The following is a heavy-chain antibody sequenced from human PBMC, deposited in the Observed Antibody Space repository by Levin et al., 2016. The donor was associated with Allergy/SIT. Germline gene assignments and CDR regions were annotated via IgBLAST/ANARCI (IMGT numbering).Heavy chain of an antibody. Sequence: ASVKVSCKASGYTFSRYDINWVRQATGQGLEWMGWMNPNSGDTGYAQKFQGRLTMTRDTSISTAYMELSSLRSEDTAVYYCASGYCSSTSCGGAFDIWGQGTMVTVSS. CDR1: GYTFSRYD. CDR2: MNPNSGDT. V-gene: IGHV1-8*01. J-gene: IGHJ3*02. D-gene: IGHD2-2*01. CDR3: ASGYCSSTSCGGAFDI.